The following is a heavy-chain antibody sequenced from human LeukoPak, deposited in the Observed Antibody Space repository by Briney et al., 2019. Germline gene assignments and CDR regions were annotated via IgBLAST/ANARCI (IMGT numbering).Heavy chain of an antibody. J-gene: IGHJ4*02. D-gene: IGHD3-22*01. Sequence: GGSLRLSCAASGFTFSSYAMSWVRQAPGKGLEWVSAISGSGGSTYYADSVKGRFTVSRDNSKNTLYLQMNSLRAEDTAVYYCAKDEGIRYYDSSGYYYSFDYWGQGTLVTVSS. CDR3: AKDEGIRYYDSSGYYYSFDY. V-gene: IGHV3-23*01. CDR1: GFTFSSYA. CDR2: ISGSGGST.